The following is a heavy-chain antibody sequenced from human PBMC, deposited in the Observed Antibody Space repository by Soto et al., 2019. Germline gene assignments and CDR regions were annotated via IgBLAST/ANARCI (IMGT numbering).Heavy chain of an antibody. V-gene: IGHV3-48*02. J-gene: IGHJ4*02. CDR1: GFTFSSYS. CDR2: ISSSSSTI. D-gene: IGHD3-3*01. Sequence: GGSLRLSCAASGFTFSSYSMNWVRQAPGKGLEWVSYISSSSSTIYYADSVKGRFTISRDNAKNSLYLQMNSLRDEDTAVYYCARDRHTIFGVVTYFDYWGQGTLVTVSS. CDR3: ARDRHTIFGVVTYFDY.